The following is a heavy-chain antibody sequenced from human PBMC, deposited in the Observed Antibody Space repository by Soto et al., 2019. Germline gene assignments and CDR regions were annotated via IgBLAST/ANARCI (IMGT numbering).Heavy chain of an antibody. D-gene: IGHD2-2*01. CDR3: TRVGPIKFPWVLVPAG. Sequence: PGGSLRLSCTASGFTFGDYAMSWFRQAPGKGLEWVGFIRSKAYGGTTEYAASVKGRFTISRDDSKSIAYLQMNSLKTEDTAVYYCTRVGPIKFPWVLVPAGWGQGTLVTVSS. V-gene: IGHV3-49*03. J-gene: IGHJ4*02. CDR2: IRSKAYGGTT. CDR1: GFTFGDYA.